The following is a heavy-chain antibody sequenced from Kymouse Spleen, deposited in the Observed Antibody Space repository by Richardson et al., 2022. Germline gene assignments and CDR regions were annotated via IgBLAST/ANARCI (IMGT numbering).Heavy chain of an antibody. D-gene: IGHD1-7*01. CDR2: INHSGST. CDR3: ASYNWNYVFDY. J-gene: IGHJ4*02. Sequence: QVQLQQWGAGLLKPSETLSLTCAVYGGSFSGYYWSWIRQPPGKGLEWIGEINHSGSTNYNPSLKSRVTISVDTSKNQFSLKLSSVTAADTAVYYCASYNWNYVFDYWGQGTLVTVSS. CDR1: GGSFSGYY. V-gene: IGHV4-34*01.